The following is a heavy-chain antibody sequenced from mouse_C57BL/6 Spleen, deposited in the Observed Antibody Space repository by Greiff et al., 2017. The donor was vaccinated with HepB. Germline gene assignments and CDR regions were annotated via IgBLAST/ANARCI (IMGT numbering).Heavy chain of an antibody. V-gene: IGHV1-26*01. CDR3: ARAGYYGSSYIWYFDV. CDR2: INPNNGGT. J-gene: IGHJ1*03. CDR1: GYTFTDYY. Sequence: EVQLQQSGPELVKPGASVKISCKASGYTFTDYYMNWVKQSHGKSLEWIGDINPNNGGTSYNQKFKGKATLTVDKSSSTAYMELRSLTSEDSAVYYCARAGYYGSSYIWYFDVWGTGTTVTVSS. D-gene: IGHD1-1*01.